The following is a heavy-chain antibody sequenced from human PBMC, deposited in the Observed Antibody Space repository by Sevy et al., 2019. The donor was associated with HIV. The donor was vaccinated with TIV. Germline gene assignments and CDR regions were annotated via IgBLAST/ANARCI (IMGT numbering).Heavy chain of an antibody. Sequence: GGSLRLSCAASGLTFSTYGMHWVRQAPGKGLEWVALISGDGSNTYYAGSVTGRFTISRDNSKNTLYLQMNNLRADDTAMYYCAKTYADTTMDLYYYDSWGQGTLVTVSS. CDR3: AKTYADTTMDLYYYDS. V-gene: IGHV3-30*18. D-gene: IGHD5-18*01. CDR1: GLTFSTYG. CDR2: ISGDGSNT. J-gene: IGHJ4*02.